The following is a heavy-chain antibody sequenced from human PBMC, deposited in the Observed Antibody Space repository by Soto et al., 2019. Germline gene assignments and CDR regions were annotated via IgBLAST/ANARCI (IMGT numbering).Heavy chain of an antibody. CDR3: ARDRLAAAGHFDY. D-gene: IGHD6-13*01. J-gene: IGHJ4*02. CDR2: IIPIFGTA. CDR1: GGTFSSYA. Sequence: QVQRVQSGAEVKKPGSSVKVSCKTSGGTFSSYAISWVRQAPGQRLEWMGGIIPIFGTANYAQKCQGRVTTPADDSTSTVYMELRSLRSEDRAMYYCARDRLAAAGHFDYWGQGTLVTVSS. V-gene: IGHV1-69*12.